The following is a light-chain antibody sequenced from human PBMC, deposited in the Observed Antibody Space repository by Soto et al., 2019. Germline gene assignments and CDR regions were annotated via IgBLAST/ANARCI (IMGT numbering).Light chain of an antibody. CDR1: QAMSTY. CDR3: QQLNGYQLA. V-gene: IGKV1-9*01. J-gene: IGKJ4*01. Sequence: DIQLTQSPSFLSASVGDTVTITCRASQAMSTYLAWYQQKPGKVPKLLIRSASTLQSGVPPRFSGGGSGTEFTLTISTLQPDDSGIYYCQQLNGYQLAFVGGNNVEIK. CDR2: SAS.